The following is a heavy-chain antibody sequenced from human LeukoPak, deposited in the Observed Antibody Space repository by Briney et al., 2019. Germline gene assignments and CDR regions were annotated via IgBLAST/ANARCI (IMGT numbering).Heavy chain of an antibody. Sequence: PGRSLRLSCAASGFTFSSYGMHWVRQAPGKGLEWVAVISYDGSNKYYADSVKGRFTISRDNSKNTLYLQMNSLRAEDTAVYYCAKDFRWDDGYNSPPILLSDYWGQGTLVTVSS. CDR3: AKDFRWDDGYNSPPILLSDY. D-gene: IGHD5-24*01. V-gene: IGHV3-30*18. CDR1: GFTFSSYG. J-gene: IGHJ4*02. CDR2: ISYDGSNK.